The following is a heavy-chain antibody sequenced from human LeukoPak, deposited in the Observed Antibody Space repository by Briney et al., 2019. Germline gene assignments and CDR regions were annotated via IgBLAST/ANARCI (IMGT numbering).Heavy chain of an antibody. CDR3: AREVLDTAMALGY. CDR1: GFTFSSYA. V-gene: IGHV3-23*01. D-gene: IGHD5-18*01. Sequence: GVSLRLSCAASGFTFSSYAMSWVRQAPGKGLEWVSSISGSGGSTYYADSVKGRFTISRDNSKNTLYLQMNSLRAEDTAVYYCAREVLDTAMALGYWGQGTLVTVSS. CDR2: ISGSGGST. J-gene: IGHJ4*02.